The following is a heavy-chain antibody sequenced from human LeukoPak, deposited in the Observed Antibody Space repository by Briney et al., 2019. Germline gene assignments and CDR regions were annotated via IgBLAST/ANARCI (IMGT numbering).Heavy chain of an antibody. J-gene: IGHJ4*02. CDR1: GFTFSSYA. V-gene: IGHV3-23*01. Sequence: GGSLRLSCAASGFTFSSYAMSWVRQAPGKGLEWVSAISGSGGSTYYSDSVKGRFTISRDNSKNTLYLQMNSLRAEDTAVYYCAKDGIHDYGDYVFSNWGQGTLVTVSS. CDR3: AKDGIHDYGDYVFSN. D-gene: IGHD4-17*01. CDR2: ISGSGGST.